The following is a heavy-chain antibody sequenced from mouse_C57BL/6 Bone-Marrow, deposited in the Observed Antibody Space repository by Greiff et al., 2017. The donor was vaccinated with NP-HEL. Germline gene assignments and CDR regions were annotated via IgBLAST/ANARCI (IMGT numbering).Heavy chain of an antibody. V-gene: IGHV1-82*01. CDR2: IYPGDGDT. CDR3: GRRGTTVDWYFDV. J-gene: IGHJ1*03. CDR1: GYAFSSYW. Sequence: VQLQESGPELVKPGASVKISCKASGYAFSSYWMHWVKQRPGKGLEWIGRIYPGDGDTNYNGKFKGKATLTADKSSSTAYLQLSSLTSEDAAVYCCGRRGTTVDWYFDVWGTGTTVTVSS. D-gene: IGHD1-1*01.